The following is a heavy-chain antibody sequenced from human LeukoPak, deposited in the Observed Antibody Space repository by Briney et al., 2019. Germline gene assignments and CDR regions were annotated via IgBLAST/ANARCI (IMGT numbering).Heavy chain of an antibody. CDR3: ARNGRADGY. CDR2: IYYSGST. J-gene: IGHJ4*02. Sequence: PSETLSLTCTVSGGSISSSRYYWGWIRQPPGKGLEWIGSIYYSGSTYYNPSLKSRVTISVDTSKNQFSLKLSSVTAADTAVYYCARNGRADGYWGQGTLVTVSS. CDR1: GGSISSSRYY. V-gene: IGHV4-39*01. D-gene: IGHD1-1*01.